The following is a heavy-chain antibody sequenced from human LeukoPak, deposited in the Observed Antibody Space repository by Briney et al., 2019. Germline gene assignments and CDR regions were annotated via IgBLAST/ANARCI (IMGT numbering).Heavy chain of an antibody. J-gene: IGHJ4*02. CDR1: GFTFSTYW. D-gene: IGHD4-23*01. V-gene: IGHV3-74*03. CDR3: ARDLDYGGRSNFDN. CDR2: IKSDGSSI. Sequence: GGSLRLSCAASGFTFSTYWMHWVRQAPGKGLVWVSRIKSDGSSIMYADSVRGRFTISRDNAKNTLYLQMNSLRAEDTAVYYCARDLDYGGRSNFDNWGQGTLVTVSS.